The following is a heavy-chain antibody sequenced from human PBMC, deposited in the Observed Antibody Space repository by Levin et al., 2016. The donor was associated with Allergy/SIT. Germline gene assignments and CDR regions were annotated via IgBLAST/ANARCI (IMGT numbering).Heavy chain of an antibody. J-gene: IGHJ6*03. D-gene: IGHD1-26*01. CDR2: ISTNGVTT. CDR1: GFTFSSYA. V-gene: IGHV3-64D*06. CDR3: VREVEAGYNYYYMGV. Sequence: GESLKISCSASGFTFSSYAMHWVRQAPGKGLEYVSAISTNGVTTYYADPVKGRFTISRDNSKNTLYLQMSSLRPEDTALYYCVREVEAGYNYYYMGVWGNGTTVTVS.